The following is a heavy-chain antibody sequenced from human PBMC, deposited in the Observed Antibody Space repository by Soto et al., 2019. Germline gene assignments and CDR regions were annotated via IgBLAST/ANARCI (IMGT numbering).Heavy chain of an antibody. D-gene: IGHD3-22*01. CDR3: ARVLHYYYDSSGPIDS. CDR2: ISSSGYTI. J-gene: IGHJ5*01. V-gene: IGHV3-48*03. CDR1: GFTFSTYE. Sequence: GGSLRLSCAASGFTFSTYEMNWVRQAPGKGLEWVSYISSSGYTIYHADTVRGRFTISRDNAKNSLYLQMISLRAEDTAVYYCARVLHYYYDSSGPIDSWGQGTLVTVSS.